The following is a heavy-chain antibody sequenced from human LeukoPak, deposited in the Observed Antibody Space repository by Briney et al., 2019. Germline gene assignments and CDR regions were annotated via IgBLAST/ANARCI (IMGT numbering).Heavy chain of an antibody. D-gene: IGHD4-17*01. Sequence: GGSLRLSCAASGFTFSSYAMSWIRQVPAKGLEWVSAISTTTYYADFVEGRFTISRDNSKNTLYPQMNSLRAEDTAVYYCAKPIGPRYGDYHNSCFDSWGQGTLVTVSS. J-gene: IGHJ5*01. CDR1: GFTFSSYA. CDR2: ISTTT. V-gene: IGHV3-23*01. CDR3: AKPIGPRYGDYHNSCFDS.